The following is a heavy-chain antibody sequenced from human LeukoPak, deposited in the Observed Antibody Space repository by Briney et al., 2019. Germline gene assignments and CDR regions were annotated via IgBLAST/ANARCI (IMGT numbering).Heavy chain of an antibody. CDR1: RFTFSSYG. CDR3: AKNRDSSDYPRDFDY. J-gene: IGHJ4*02. Sequence: GGSLRLSCAASRFTFSSYGMHWVRQTPGKGPEWVAFIRDDGSYQQYADSVKGRFTVSRDNSKDTVYLQMNSLRTEDTAVYYCAKNRDSSDYPRDFDYWGQGTLVTVSS. CDR2: IRDDGSYQ. V-gene: IGHV3-30*02. D-gene: IGHD6-19*01.